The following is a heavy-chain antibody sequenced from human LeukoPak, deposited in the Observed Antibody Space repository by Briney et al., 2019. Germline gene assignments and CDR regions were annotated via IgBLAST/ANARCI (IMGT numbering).Heavy chain of an antibody. V-gene: IGHV4-39*01. CDR1: GDSIRSVHYY. J-gene: IGHJ5*02. CDR2: IYDTGST. D-gene: IGHD3-9*01. Sequence: ASETLSLTCSVSGDSIRSVHYYWGWIRPPPGRGLEWIGSIYDTGSTYYNPSLKSRVTIFVDTSKNQFSLRLTSVTAADTAMYYCARQNHDIGTNWFDPWGQGTLVTVSS. CDR3: ARQNHDIGTNWFDP.